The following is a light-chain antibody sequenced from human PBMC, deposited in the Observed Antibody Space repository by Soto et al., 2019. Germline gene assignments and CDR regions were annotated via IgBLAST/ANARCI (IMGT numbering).Light chain of an antibody. CDR3: QQYDTAPT. Sequence: PGERATLSCRASQSLITSYLAWYQQKPGQAPRLLIYGASSRATGIPDRFSGSGSRKDFTLTISRLEPEDFAVYSCQQYDTAPTFGQGTRLAI. CDR1: QSLITSY. CDR2: GAS. V-gene: IGKV3-20*01. J-gene: IGKJ5*01.